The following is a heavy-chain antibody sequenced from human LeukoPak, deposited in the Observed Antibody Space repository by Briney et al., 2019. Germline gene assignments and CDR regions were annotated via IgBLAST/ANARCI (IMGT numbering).Heavy chain of an antibody. CDR1: GGSISSSSYY. CDR2: IYYSGST. D-gene: IGHD2-2*01. Sequence: SETLSLTCTVSGGSISSSSYYWGWIRQPPGKGLEWNGSIYYSGSTYYNPSLKSRVTISVDTFKNQLSLKLSTVDATDMAMYYCASSTDGYITFDRWGQGILVTVSS. V-gene: IGHV4-39*01. J-gene: IGHJ5*02. CDR3: ASSTDGYITFDR.